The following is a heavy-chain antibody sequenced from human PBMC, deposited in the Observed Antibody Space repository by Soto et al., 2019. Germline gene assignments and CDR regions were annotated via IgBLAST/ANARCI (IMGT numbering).Heavy chain of an antibody. CDR3: VEASKPLSYFDY. Sequence: PGGSLRLSCAASGFTFSGYAMSWVRQAPGKGPEWVSGISDTGRSTYYTDSVEGRFTISRDISKNTLYLHMNTLRAEDTALYYCVEASKPLSYFDYWDQGTLVTVSS. CDR1: GFTFSGYA. J-gene: IGHJ4*02. V-gene: IGHV3-23*01. CDR2: ISDTGRST.